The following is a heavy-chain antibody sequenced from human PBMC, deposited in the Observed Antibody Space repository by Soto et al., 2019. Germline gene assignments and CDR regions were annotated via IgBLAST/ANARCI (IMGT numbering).Heavy chain of an antibody. D-gene: IGHD6-25*01. CDR1: GDSIRSYHYY. V-gene: IGHV4-39*01. CDR2: VYFSGGNS. Sequence: PSETLSLTCSVSGDSIRSYHYYWGWIRQAPGKGLEWVGSVYFSGGNSYYNPSLKSRVTISVDTSYNKFFLRLNSVTAADTAVYFCAYGSSSAWIDKWGQGTLVTVSS. CDR3: AYGSSSAWIDK. J-gene: IGHJ4*02.